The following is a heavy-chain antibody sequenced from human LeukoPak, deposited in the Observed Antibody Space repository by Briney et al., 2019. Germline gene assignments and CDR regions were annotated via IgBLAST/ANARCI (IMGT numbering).Heavy chain of an antibody. D-gene: IGHD4-23*01. V-gene: IGHV4-30-4*01. CDR1: GASINSGGYY. CDR3: ASRDYDGWQFDY. J-gene: IGHJ4*02. CDR2: IYYSGST. Sequence: SETLSLTCTVSGASINSGGYYWSWIRQPPGQGLEWIGYIYYSGSTYSNPSLKSRVSMSVDTSKSQFSLTLSSVTAADTAVYYCASRDYDGWQFDYWGQGTLVTVSS.